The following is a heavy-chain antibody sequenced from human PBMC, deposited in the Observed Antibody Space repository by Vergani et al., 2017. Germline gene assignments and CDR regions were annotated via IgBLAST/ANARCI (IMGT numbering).Heavy chain of an antibody. J-gene: IGHJ3*02. CDR2: ISSSSSYI. D-gene: IGHD2-8*02. V-gene: IGHV3-11*06. CDR3: ARDFFPGLGVPDAFDI. CDR1: GFTFSDYY. Sequence: QVQLVESGGGLVKPGGSLRLSCAASGFTFSDYYMSWIRQAPGKGLEWVSSISSSSSYIYYADSVKGRFTISRDNAKNSLYLQMNSLRAEDTAVYYCARDFFPGLGVPDAFDIWGQGTMVTVSS.